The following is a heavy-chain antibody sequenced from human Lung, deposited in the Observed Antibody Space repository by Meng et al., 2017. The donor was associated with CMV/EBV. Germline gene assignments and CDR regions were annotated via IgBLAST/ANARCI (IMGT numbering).Heavy chain of an antibody. Sequence: GGSXRLSCAASGFTFNSYSMNWVRQAPGKGLEWVSSISHTGSYIYYADSVRGRFTITRDNAKNSLYLQLNSLRAEDTAVYYCARDGDRFLTTEYYFDYWGQGTLVTVSS. CDR1: GFTFNSYS. CDR2: ISHTGSYI. CDR3: ARDGDRFLTTEYYFDY. V-gene: IGHV3-21*01. D-gene: IGHD4-11*01. J-gene: IGHJ4*02.